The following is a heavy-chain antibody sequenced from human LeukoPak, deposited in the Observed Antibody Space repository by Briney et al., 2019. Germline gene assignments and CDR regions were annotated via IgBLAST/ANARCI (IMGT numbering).Heavy chain of an antibody. CDR1: GGSINNYY. Sequence: SETLSLTCTVSGGSINNYYWSWIRQPAGKGLEWIGRIYTRGSTNYNPSLKSRVTMSVDTSKNHFSLELSSVTAADTAVYYCARGRYCSADICSGGDAFDIWGQGTMVSVSS. CDR2: IYTRGST. CDR3: ARGRYCSADICSGGDAFDI. D-gene: IGHD2-15*01. V-gene: IGHV4-4*07. J-gene: IGHJ3*02.